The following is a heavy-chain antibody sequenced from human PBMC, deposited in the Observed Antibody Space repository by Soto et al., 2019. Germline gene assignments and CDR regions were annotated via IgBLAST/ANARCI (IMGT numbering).Heavy chain of an antibody. V-gene: IGHV1-69*13. CDR1: GGTFSSYA. CDR3: ARVEGEYDSSGYYYPDAFDI. J-gene: IGHJ3*02. D-gene: IGHD3-22*01. CDR2: IIPIFGTA. Sequence: SVKVSCKASGGTFSSYAISWVRQAPGQGLEWMGGIIPIFGTANYAQKFQGRVTITADESTSTAYMELSSLRSEDTAVYYCARVEGEYDSSGYYYPDAFDIWGQGTMVTVSS.